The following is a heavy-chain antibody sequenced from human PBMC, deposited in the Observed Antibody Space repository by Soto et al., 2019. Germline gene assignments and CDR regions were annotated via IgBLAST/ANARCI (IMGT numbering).Heavy chain of an antibody. D-gene: IGHD6-19*01. J-gene: IGHJ5*02. CDR1: GFTFSSYA. CDR2: ISYDGSNK. Sequence: QVQLVESGGGVVQPGRSLRLSCAASGFTFSSYAMHWVRQAPGKGLEWVAVISYDGSNKYYADSVKGRFTISRDNSKNTLYLQMISLRAEDTAVYYCARDGPGLSGWYGWFDPWGQGTLVTVSS. CDR3: ARDGPGLSGWYGWFDP. V-gene: IGHV3-30-3*01.